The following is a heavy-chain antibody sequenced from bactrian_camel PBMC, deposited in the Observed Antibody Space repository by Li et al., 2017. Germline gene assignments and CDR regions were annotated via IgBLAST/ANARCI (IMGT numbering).Heavy chain of an antibody. CDR3: AINPDYGYCSDGAWAYTR. CDR2: INRSGTTT. D-gene: IGHD5*01. J-gene: IGHJ4*01. CDR1: GFTFDIYG. V-gene: IGHV3S31*01. Sequence: VQLVESGGGLVQPGGSLRLSCAASGFTFDIYGMSWVRQAPGKGPECVSGINRSGTTTFYSESVKGRFTISRDNDKKTLYLQLSSLKTEDTAMYVCAINPDYGYCSDGAWAYTRWGQGTQVTVS.